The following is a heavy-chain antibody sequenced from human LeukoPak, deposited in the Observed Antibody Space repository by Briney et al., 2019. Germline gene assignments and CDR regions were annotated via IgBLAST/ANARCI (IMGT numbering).Heavy chain of an antibody. CDR2: INPRGGST. V-gene: IGHV1-46*01. CDR1: GYTFSSYH. J-gene: IGHJ6*02. Sequence: ASVKVSCKASGYTFSSYHMHWVRQAPGQGLEWMGVINPRGGSTSYAQKFQGRVTMTRDTSTSTVCMELSSLRSEDTAVYYCARDAHYDVLTGSTYYYYGMDVWGQGTTVTVSS. CDR3: ARDAHYDVLTGSTYYYYGMDV. D-gene: IGHD3-9*01.